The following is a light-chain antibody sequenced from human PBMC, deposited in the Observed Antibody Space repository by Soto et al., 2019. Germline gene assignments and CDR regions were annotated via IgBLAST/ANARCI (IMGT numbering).Light chain of an antibody. CDR3: HQYHNFPRT. CDR2: KAS. Sequence: DIQMIQPPATLSASVGDRVTITCRASQSISSWLAWYQQKPGKAPKLLIYKASTLQSGVPSRFSGSGSGTEFTLTISSLQPDDFATYYCHQYHNFPRTFGQGTKVDI. V-gene: IGKV1-5*03. CDR1: QSISSW. J-gene: IGKJ1*01.